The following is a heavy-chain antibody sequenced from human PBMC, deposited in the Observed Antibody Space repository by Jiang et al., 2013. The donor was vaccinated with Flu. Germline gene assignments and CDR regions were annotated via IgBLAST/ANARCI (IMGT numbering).Heavy chain of an antibody. Sequence: LLKPSETLSLTCAVYGGSFSGYYWSWIRQPPGKGLEWIGEINHSGSTNYNPSLKSRVTISVDTSKNQFSLKLSSVTAADTAVYYCARLVRSSWPSSRVVRGVRGRWFDYWGQGTLVTVSS. V-gene: IGHV4-34*01. CDR3: ARLVRSSWPSSRVVRGVRGRWFDY. CDR1: GGSFSGYY. CDR2: INHSGST. J-gene: IGHJ4*02. D-gene: IGHD3-10*01.